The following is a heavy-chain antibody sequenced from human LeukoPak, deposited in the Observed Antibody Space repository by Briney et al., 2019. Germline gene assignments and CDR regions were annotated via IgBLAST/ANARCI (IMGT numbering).Heavy chain of an antibody. CDR3: TRPTFCGGDCYGIFDY. CDR2: IRSKANSYAT. J-gene: IGHJ4*02. V-gene: IGHV3-73*01. D-gene: IGHD2-21*02. CDR1: GFTFRGSA. Sequence: PGGSLRLSCAASGFTFRGSAMHWVRQASGKGLEWVGRIRSKANSYATAYAASVKGRFTISRDDSKNTAYLQMNSLKTEDTAVYYCTRPTFCGGDCYGIFDYWGQGTLVTVSS.